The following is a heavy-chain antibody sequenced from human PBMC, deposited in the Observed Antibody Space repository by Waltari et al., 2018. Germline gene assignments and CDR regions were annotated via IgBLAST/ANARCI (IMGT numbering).Heavy chain of an antibody. CDR1: GFTFSSYA. Sequence: EVQLVESGGGLVQPGGSLRLSCAASGFTFSSYAMSWVRQAPGKGLEWVSAISGRGGSTYYADSVKGRFTISRDNSKNTLYLQMNSLRAEDTAVYYCAKAPYYYDSSGYYLSYYFDYWGQGTLVTVSS. CDR2: ISGRGGST. V-gene: IGHV3-23*04. D-gene: IGHD3-22*01. CDR3: AKAPYYYDSSGYYLSYYFDY. J-gene: IGHJ4*02.